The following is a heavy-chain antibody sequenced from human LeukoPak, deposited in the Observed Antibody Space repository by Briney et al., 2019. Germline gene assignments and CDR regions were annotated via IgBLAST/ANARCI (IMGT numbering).Heavy chain of an antibody. D-gene: IGHD3-22*01. CDR2: IYSGGST. V-gene: IGHV3-66*01. J-gene: IGHJ5*02. CDR3: ASGGPGYYDSSGYYFPDWFDP. CDR1: GFTFSSYS. Sequence: PGGSLRLSCAASGFTFSSYSMNWVRQAPGKGLEWVSVIYSGGSTYYADSVKGRFTISRDNSKNTLYLQMNSLRAEDTAVYYCASGGPGYYDSSGYYFPDWFDPWGQGTLVTVSS.